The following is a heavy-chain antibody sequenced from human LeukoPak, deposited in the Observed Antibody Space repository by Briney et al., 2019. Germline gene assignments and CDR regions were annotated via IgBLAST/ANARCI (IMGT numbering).Heavy chain of an antibody. Sequence: PSETLSLTCTVSGGSISPYYWSWIRQPPGKGLEWLGYTYYSGNTEYKPSLKSRVAMSVDTSKNQFSLRLSSVTAADTAVYYCARSTGSTMFIDYWGQGTLVTVSS. CDR3: ARSTGSTMFIDY. D-gene: IGHD3-10*02. V-gene: IGHV4-59*01. CDR2: TYYSGNT. J-gene: IGHJ4*02. CDR1: GGSISPYY.